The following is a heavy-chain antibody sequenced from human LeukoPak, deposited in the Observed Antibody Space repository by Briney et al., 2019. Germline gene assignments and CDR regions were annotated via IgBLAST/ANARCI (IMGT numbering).Heavy chain of an antibody. D-gene: IGHD6-13*01. V-gene: IGHV3-53*01. J-gene: IGHJ4*02. CDR1: GFTVSSNY. Sequence: GGSLRLSCAASGFTVSSNYMSWVRQAPGKGLEWVSVIYSGGSTYYADSVKGRFTISRDNSKNTLYLQMNSLRAEDTAVYYCARAGPGSSYDYWGQGTLVTVSS. CDR3: ARAGPGSSYDY. CDR2: IYSGGST.